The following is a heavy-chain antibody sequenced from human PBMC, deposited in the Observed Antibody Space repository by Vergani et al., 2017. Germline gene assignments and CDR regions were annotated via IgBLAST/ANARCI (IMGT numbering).Heavy chain of an antibody. V-gene: IGHV3-23*01. CDR2: ISGSGGSK. CDR1: GFTFSSYA. CDR3: AKSRGRGYSHVLGHDAFDI. J-gene: IGHJ3*02. D-gene: IGHD5-18*01. Sequence: EVQLLESGGGLVQPGGSLRLSCAASGFTFSSYAMSWVRQAPGKGLEWVSAISGSGGSKYYADSVKGRFTISRDNSKNTLYLQMNSLRAEDTAVYYCAKSRGRGYSHVLGHDAFDIWGQGTMVTVSS.